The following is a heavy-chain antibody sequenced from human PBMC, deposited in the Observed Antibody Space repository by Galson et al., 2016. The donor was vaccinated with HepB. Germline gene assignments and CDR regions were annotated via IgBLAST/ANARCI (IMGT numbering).Heavy chain of an antibody. D-gene: IGHD3-10*01. V-gene: IGHV3-30*03. J-gene: IGHJ4*02. CDR3: AGDATVGDGSGSPLDY. CDR1: GFTFKTYG. CDR2: ISYDGTNK. Sequence: SLRLSCAASGFTFKTYGMHWVRQAPGKGLEWMAVISYDGTNKYYADSVRGRFTISRDNSKDTLYLQMNSLRPEDTAIYYCAGDATVGDGSGSPLDYWGQGTLVTVSS.